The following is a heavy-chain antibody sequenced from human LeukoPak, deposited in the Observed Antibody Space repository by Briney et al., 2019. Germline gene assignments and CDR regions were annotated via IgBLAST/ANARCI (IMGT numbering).Heavy chain of an antibody. Sequence: GGSLRLSCAASGFTFSSYAMSWVRQAPGKGLEWVSAISGSGGSTYYADSVKGRFTISRDNSKNTLYLQMNSLRAEDTAVYYCAKGSDSSGYYYVLCFDYWGQGTLVIVSS. V-gene: IGHV3-23*01. CDR3: AKGSDSSGYYYVLCFDY. CDR2: ISGSGGST. J-gene: IGHJ4*02. CDR1: GFTFSSYA. D-gene: IGHD3-22*01.